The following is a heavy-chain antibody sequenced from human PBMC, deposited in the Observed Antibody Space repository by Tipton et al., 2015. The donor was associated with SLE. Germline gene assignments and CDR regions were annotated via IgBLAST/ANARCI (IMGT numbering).Heavy chain of an antibody. J-gene: IGHJ2*01. CDR2: IIPIFGTP. D-gene: IGHD5-24*01. CDR1: GGTFSNFA. Sequence: QVQLVQSGAEVEKPGSSVKVSCKASGGTFSNFAISWVRQAPGQGLEWMGEIIPIFGTPNSAQKFQGRVTITADEVTSTAYMELSSLRPEDTAVYYCARRRWLQLDWYFDLWGRGILVTVSS. V-gene: IGHV1-69*01. CDR3: ARRRWLQLDWYFDL.